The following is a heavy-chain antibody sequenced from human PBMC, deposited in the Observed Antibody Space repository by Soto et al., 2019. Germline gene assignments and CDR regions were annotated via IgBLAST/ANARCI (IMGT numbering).Heavy chain of an antibody. J-gene: IGHJ6*02. CDR3: ARGITIFGVATRMDV. CDR2: INPSGGST. Sequence: GASVKVSCKASGYTFTSYYMHWVRQAPGQGLEWMGIINPSGGSTSYAQKFQGRVTMTRDTSTSTVYMELSSLRSEDTAVYYCARGITIFGVATRMDVWGQGTTVTVSS. D-gene: IGHD3-3*01. CDR1: GYTFTSYY. V-gene: IGHV1-46*01.